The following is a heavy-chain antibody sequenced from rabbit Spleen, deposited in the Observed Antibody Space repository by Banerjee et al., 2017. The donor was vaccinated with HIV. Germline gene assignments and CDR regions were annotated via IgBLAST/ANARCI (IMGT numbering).Heavy chain of an antibody. D-gene: IGHD1-1*01. CDR1: GFSFSSGYD. CDR3: ARDDSRSSGPDVFKL. CDR2: ISVGNDDDKT. Sequence: QEQLEESGGDLVKPEGSLTLTCTASGFSFSSGYDMCWVRQAPGKGLEWIACISVGNDDDKTYYASWVNGRFTISRTSSTTVTLQMTSLTVADTATYFCARDDSRSSGPDVFKLWGPGTLVTVS. V-gene: IGHV1S45*01. J-gene: IGHJ4*01.